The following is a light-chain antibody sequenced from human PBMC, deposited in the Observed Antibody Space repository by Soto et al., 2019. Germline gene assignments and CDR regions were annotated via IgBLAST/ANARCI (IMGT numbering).Light chain of an antibody. CDR1: QSISSW. CDR2: KAS. J-gene: IGKJ2*01. V-gene: IGKV1-5*03. Sequence: DIQMTQSPSTLSASVGDRVTITCRASQSISSWLAWYQQKPGKAPKLLIYKASSLESGVPSRFSGSGSGTEFTLTVSSLQPDDFATYYCQQYYTGYTFGQGTKLEIK. CDR3: QQYYTGYT.